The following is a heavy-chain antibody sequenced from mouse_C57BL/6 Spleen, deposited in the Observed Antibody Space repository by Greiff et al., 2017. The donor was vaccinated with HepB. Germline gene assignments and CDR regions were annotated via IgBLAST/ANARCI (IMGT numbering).Heavy chain of an antibody. CDR1: GYTFTDHT. V-gene: IGHV1-78*01. D-gene: IGHD1-1*01. CDR3: ARSYYYGRSFWYFDV. J-gene: IGHJ1*03. CDR2: IYPRDGST. Sequence: VQLQQSDAELVKPGASVKISCKVSGYTFTDHTIHWMKQRPEQGLEWIGYIYPRDGSTKYNEKFKGKATLTADKSSSTAYMQLNSLTSEDSAVYFWARSYYYGRSFWYFDVWGKGTTVTVSS.